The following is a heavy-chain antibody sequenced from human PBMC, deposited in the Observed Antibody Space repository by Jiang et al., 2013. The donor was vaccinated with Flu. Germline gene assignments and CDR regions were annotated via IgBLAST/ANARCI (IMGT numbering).Heavy chain of an antibody. Sequence: GSGLVKPSQTLSLTCTVSGGSTSSGGYYWSWIRQHPGKGLEWIGYIYYSGSTYYNPSLKSRVTISVDTSKNQFSLKLSSVTAADTAVYYCARSDIVVVPAATLDAFDIWGQGTMGHRLF. CDR3: ARSDIVVVPAATLDAFDI. D-gene: IGHD2-2*01. CDR1: GGSTSSGGYY. CDR2: IYYSGST. V-gene: IGHV4-31*03. J-gene: IGHJ3*02.